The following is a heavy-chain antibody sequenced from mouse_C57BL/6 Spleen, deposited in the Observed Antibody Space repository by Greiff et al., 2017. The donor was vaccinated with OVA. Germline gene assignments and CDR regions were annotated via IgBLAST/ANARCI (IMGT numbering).Heavy chain of an antibody. CDR1: GFTFSDYG. D-gene: IGHD2-3*01. J-gene: IGHJ4*01. Sequence: VKLVESGGGLVKPGGSLKLSCAASGFTFSDYGMHWVRQAPEKGLEWVAYISSGSSTIYYADTVKGRFTVSRDNAKNTLFLQMTSLRSEDTAMYYCARSRLIYDGYYRAMDYWGQGTSVTVSS. V-gene: IGHV5-17*01. CDR2: ISSGSSTI. CDR3: ARSRLIYDGYYRAMDY.